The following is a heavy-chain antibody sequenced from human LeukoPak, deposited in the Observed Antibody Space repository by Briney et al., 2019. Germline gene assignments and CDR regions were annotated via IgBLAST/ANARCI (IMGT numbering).Heavy chain of an antibody. V-gene: IGHV4-34*01. CDR2: INHSGST. CDR3: ARGRARYYSSGCIFDY. D-gene: IGHD6-19*01. CDR1: GGSFSGYY. Sequence: SETLSLTCAVYGGSFSGYYWSWIRQPPGKGLEWIGEINHSGSTNYNPSLKSRVTISVDTSKNQFSLKLSSVTAADTAVYYCARGRARYYSSGCIFDYWGQGTLVTVSS. J-gene: IGHJ4*02.